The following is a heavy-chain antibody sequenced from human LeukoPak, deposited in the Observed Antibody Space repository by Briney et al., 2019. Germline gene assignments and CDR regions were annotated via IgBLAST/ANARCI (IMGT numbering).Heavy chain of an antibody. D-gene: IGHD3-10*01. CDR3: AKRGVVIRVILVGFHKEAYYFDS. Sequence: GGSLRLSCAVSGITLSNYGMTWVRQAPGKGLEWVAGIGDSGGSTNYADSVKGRFTISRDSAKNTLYLQMNSLRAGDTAVYFCAKRGVVIRVILVGFHKEAYYFDSWGQGALVTVSS. CDR1: GITLSNYG. V-gene: IGHV3-23*01. CDR2: IGDSGGST. J-gene: IGHJ4*02.